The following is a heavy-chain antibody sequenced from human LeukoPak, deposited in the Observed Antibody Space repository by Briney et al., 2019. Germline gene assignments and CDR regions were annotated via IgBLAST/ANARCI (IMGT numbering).Heavy chain of an antibody. CDR2: MYYSGST. CDR3: ARLLWFGELLDEDY. V-gene: IGHV4-59*12. J-gene: IGHJ4*02. D-gene: IGHD3-10*01. Sequence: SETLSLTCTVSGGSISSYYWNWIRQPPGKGLEWIAYMYYSGSTNYNPSLKSRVTISVDKSKNQFSLKLSSVTAADTAVYYCARLLWFGELLDEDYWGQGTLVTVSS. CDR1: GGSISSYY.